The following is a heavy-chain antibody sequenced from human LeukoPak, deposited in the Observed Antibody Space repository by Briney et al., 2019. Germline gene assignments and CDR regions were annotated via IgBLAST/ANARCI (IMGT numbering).Heavy chain of an antibody. CDR1: GFTFSSYS. D-gene: IGHD3-22*01. CDR3: ASELYDSSGSHAFDI. V-gene: IGHV3-7*01. J-gene: IGHJ3*02. Sequence: GGSLRLSCAASGFTFSSYSMNWVRQAPGKGLEWVANIKQDGSEKYYVDSVKGRFTISRDNAKNSLYLQMNSLRAEDTAVYYCASELYDSSGSHAFDIWGQGTMVTVSS. CDR2: IKQDGSEK.